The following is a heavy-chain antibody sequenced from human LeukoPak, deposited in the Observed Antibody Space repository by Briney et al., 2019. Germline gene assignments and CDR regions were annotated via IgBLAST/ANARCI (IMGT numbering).Heavy chain of an antibody. Sequence: SETLSLTCTVSGGSISSYYWSWIRQPPGKGLEWIGYIYYSGSTNYNPSLNSRVTISVDTSKNQFSLKLSSVTAADTAVYFCARGQGWYYYMDVWGKGTTVTVS. CDR1: GGSISSYY. CDR2: IYYSGST. V-gene: IGHV4-59*01. J-gene: IGHJ6*03. CDR3: ARGQGWYYYMDV.